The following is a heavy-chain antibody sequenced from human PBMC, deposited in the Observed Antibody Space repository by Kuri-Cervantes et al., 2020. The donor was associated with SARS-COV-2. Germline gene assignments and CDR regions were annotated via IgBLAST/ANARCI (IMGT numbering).Heavy chain of an antibody. CDR3: ARDSPEDIVVVPAAMEPYYFDY. J-gene: IGHJ4*02. Sequence: LSLTCAASGFTFDDYAMHWVRQAPGKGLEWASGISWNSGSIGYADSVKGRFTISRDNAKNFLYLQMNGLRAEDTAVYYCARDSPEDIVVVPAAMEPYYFDYWGQGTLVTVSS. V-gene: IGHV3-9*01. D-gene: IGHD2-2*01. CDR2: ISWNSGSI. CDR1: GFTFDDYA.